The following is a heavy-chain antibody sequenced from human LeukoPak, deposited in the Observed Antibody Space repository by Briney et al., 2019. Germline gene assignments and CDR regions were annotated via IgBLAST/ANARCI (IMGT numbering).Heavy chain of an antibody. CDR2: INPNSGGT. CDR1: GYTFTGYY. V-gene: IGHV1-2*02. D-gene: IGHD1-26*01. J-gene: IGHJ4*02. CDR3: ARSNSGSYQTDY. Sequence: ASVKVSCKASGYTFTGYYMHWVRQAPGQGLEWMGWINPNSGGTNYAQKFQGRVTITADKSTSTAYMELSSLRSEDTAVYYCARSNSGSYQTDYWGQGTLVTVSS.